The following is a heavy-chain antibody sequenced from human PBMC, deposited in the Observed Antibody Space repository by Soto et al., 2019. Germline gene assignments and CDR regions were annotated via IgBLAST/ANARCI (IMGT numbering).Heavy chain of an antibody. V-gene: IGHV3-48*01. CDR1: GFTCSSYS. D-gene: IGHD2-2*01. CDR2: ISSSSSTI. Sequence: VGSLRLSCAASGFTCSSYSMNWVRQAPGKGLEWVSYISSSSSTIYYADSVKGRFTISRDNAKNSLYLQMNSLRAEDTAVYYCARDKVVVVPAAGFGPWGQGTLVTVSS. J-gene: IGHJ5*02. CDR3: ARDKVVVVPAAGFGP.